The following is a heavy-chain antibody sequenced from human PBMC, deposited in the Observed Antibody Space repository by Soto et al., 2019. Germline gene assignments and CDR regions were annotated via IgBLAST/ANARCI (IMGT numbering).Heavy chain of an antibody. Sequence: QVQLVQSGAEVKKPGASVKVSCKASGYTFTSYYMHWVRQAHGQGLEWMGIINPSGGSTSYAQKFQGRVTMTRDTSTITVYMELSSLLSEDTAVYYCARGIGYYYYGMDVWGQWTTVTVSS. CDR2: INPSGGST. CDR1: GYTFTSYY. CDR3: ARGIGYYYYGMDV. D-gene: IGHD2-15*01. V-gene: IGHV1-46*01. J-gene: IGHJ6*02.